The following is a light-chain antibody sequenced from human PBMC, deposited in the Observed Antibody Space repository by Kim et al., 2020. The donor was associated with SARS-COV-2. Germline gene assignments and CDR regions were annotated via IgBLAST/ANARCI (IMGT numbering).Light chain of an antibody. J-gene: IGKJ4*01. Sequence: DIQMTQSPSSLAASVGDRVTIACRASQSINTYLNWYQQKPGKAPKLLIYAASTLQSGVPSRFSGSGSGTDFTLTISSLRPEDFATYYCQQSHTAPLLTFGGGTKVDIK. CDR1: QSINTY. CDR2: AAS. V-gene: IGKV1-39*01. CDR3: QQSHTAPLLT.